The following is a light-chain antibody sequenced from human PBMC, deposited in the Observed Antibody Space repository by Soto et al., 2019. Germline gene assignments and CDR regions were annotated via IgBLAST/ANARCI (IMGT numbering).Light chain of an antibody. J-gene: IGKJ1*01. CDR3: QQSYSSPPT. CDR2: AAS. CDR1: QSISNH. Sequence: DIQMTQSPSSLSASVEDSVIITCRASQSISNHLNWYQQKPGKAPKLLIFAASRLQSGVPSRFSGSRSGPDFTLTISSLQPEDFATYYCQQSYSSPPTFGQGTKVDIK. V-gene: IGKV1-39*01.